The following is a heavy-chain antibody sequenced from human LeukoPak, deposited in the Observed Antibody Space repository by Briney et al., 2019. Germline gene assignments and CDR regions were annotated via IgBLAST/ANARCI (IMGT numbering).Heavy chain of an antibody. Sequence: GGSLRLSCAASGFTFSSYAMSWVRQAPGKGLEWVSAISGSGGSTYYADSVKGRFTISRDNSKNTLCLQMNSLRAEDTAVYYCATMPVAGPTDYWGQGTLVTVSS. D-gene: IGHD6-19*01. V-gene: IGHV3-23*01. J-gene: IGHJ4*02. CDR3: ATMPVAGPTDY. CDR1: GFTFSSYA. CDR2: ISGSGGST.